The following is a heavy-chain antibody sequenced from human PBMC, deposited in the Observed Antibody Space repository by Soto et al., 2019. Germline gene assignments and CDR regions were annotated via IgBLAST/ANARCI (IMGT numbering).Heavy chain of an antibody. CDR1: GGSISSGGYS. Sequence: QVQLQESGSGLVKPSQTLSLTCAVSGGSISSGGYSWSWIRQPPGKGLEWIGYIYHSGSTYYNPTLNSRVAISMDTYKNQFSLKLNSVTAADTAVYYCARGHDANNDWGQGTLVTVSS. D-gene: IGHD2-8*01. V-gene: IGHV4-30-2*01. CDR3: ARGHDANND. CDR2: IYHSGST. J-gene: IGHJ4*02.